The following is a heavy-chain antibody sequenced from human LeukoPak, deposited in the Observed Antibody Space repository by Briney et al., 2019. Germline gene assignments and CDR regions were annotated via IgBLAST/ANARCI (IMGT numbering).Heavy chain of an antibody. V-gene: IGHV3-30*02. Sequence: GGSLRLSCAASGLTFSSYGMHWVRQAPGKGLEWVAFIRYGGSNKYYADSVKGRFTISRDNSKNTLYLQMNSLRAEDTAVYYCAKGDRRYCSSTSCNDAFDIWGQGTMVTVSS. D-gene: IGHD2-2*01. CDR2: IRYGGSNK. CDR3: AKGDRRYCSSTSCNDAFDI. CDR1: GLTFSSYG. J-gene: IGHJ3*02.